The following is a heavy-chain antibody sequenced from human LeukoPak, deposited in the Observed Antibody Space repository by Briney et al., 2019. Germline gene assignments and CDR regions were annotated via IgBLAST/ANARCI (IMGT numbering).Heavy chain of an antibody. J-gene: IGHJ6*03. D-gene: IGHD4-23*01. CDR1: GFTFGDYA. V-gene: IGHV3-49*04. CDR3: TRGRGGLNYYYYMDV. Sequence: GRSLRLSCTASGFTFGDYAMNWVRQAPGKGLEWVGFIKSKAYGGTTEYAASVKGRFMISRDDSKHIAYLQMNSLKTEDTAVYYCTRGRGGLNYYYYMDVWGKGTTVTVSS. CDR2: IKSKAYGGTT.